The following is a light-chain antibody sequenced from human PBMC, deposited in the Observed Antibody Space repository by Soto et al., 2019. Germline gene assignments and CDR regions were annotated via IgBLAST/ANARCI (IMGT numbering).Light chain of an antibody. V-gene: IGKV4-1*01. CDR1: QSVLYSSDNRNN. Sequence: DIVMTQSPDSLAVSLGERATINCKSSQSVLYSSDNRNNLAWYQQKAGQPPKLIIYWASVREFGVPERFSGSGSGTHFTLTISSLQSEDVAVYYCQQYDSSPGTFGQGTNVEIK. J-gene: IGKJ1*01. CDR2: WAS. CDR3: QQYDSSPGT.